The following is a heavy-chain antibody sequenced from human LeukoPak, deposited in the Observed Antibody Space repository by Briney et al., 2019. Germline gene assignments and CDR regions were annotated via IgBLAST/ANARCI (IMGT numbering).Heavy chain of an antibody. CDR3: ATPYSSGWPRGYYYYYGMDV. J-gene: IGHJ6*02. CDR1: EYTLTELS. Sequence: ASVKFSCKVSEYTLTELSMQGVRQAPGQGLESMGGFDPEDGETIYAQKFQGRVTMTEDTSTDTAYMELSSLRSEDTAVYYCATPYSSGWPRGYYYYYGMDVWGQGTTVTVSS. D-gene: IGHD6-19*01. CDR2: FDPEDGET. V-gene: IGHV1-24*01.